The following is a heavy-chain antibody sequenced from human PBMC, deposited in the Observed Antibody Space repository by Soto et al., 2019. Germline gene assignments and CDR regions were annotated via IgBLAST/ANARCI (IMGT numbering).Heavy chain of an antibody. CDR2: ITWDGINI. CDR3: AKDGIAWH. V-gene: IGHV3-43*01. CDR1: GFTFGDYT. J-gene: IGHJ4*02. Sequence: PGGSLRLSWTASGFTFGDYTMHWVRQAPGKGLEWVSLITWDGINIEYADSVRGRFTISRDNSKNSLYLQMNGLRHEDTAFYYCAKDGIAWHWGQGTLVTVSS. D-gene: IGHD2-15*01.